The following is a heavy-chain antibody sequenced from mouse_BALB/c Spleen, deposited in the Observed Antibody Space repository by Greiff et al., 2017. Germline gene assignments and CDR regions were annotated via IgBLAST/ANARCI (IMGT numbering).Heavy chain of an antibody. CDR2: ISNLAYSI. J-gene: IGHJ4*01. V-gene: IGHV5-15*02. Sequence: EVKLQESGGGLVQPGGSRKLSCEASGFTFSDYGMAWVRQAPGKGPEWVAFISNLAYSIYYADTVTGRFTISRENAKNTLYLEMSSLRSEDTAMYYCAREERYYAMDYWGQGTSVTVSS. CDR3: AREERYYAMDY. CDR1: GFTFSDYG.